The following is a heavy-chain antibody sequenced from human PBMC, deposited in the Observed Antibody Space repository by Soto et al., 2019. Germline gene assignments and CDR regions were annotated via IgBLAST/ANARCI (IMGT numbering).Heavy chain of an antibody. Sequence: QVHLVESGGGVVQPGTSLRVSCVGSGFTFRSYVIHWVRQPPGKGLEWVALTSYDGRDKYYDDSVRGRFTISRDNSRNTVDLQMDSLRLEDTALYYCARWGTTGGLDVWGQGTLVSVSS. D-gene: IGHD3-16*01. CDR3: ARWGTTGGLDV. V-gene: IGHV3-30*19. CDR1: GFTFRSYV. J-gene: IGHJ1*01. CDR2: TSYDGRDK.